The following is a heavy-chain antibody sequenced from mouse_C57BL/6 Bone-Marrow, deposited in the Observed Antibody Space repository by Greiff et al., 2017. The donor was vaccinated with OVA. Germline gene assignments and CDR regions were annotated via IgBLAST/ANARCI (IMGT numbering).Heavy chain of an antibody. CDR1: GFTFSSYG. V-gene: IGHV5-6*01. CDR3: ARPYSSGYVYAMDY. J-gene: IGHJ4*01. D-gene: IGHD3-2*02. CDR2: ISSGGSYT. Sequence: EVNLVESGGDLVKPGGSLKLSCAASGFTFSSYGMSWVRQTPDKRLEWVATISSGGSYTYYPDSVKGRFTISIDNAKNTLYLQMSSLKSEDTSMYYSARPYSSGYVYAMDYWGQGTSVTVSS.